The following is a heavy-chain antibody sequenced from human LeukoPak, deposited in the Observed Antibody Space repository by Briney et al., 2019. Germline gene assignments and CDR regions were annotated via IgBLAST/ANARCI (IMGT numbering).Heavy chain of an antibody. J-gene: IGHJ5*02. CDR1: GGSLSSYY. V-gene: IGHV4-59*01. CDR2: IYYSGNT. Sequence: PSETLSLTCTVSGGSLSSYYRSWIRQPPEKGLEWIGNIYYSGNTHYNPSLKSRVTISLDTSKNQFSLKLTSVTAADTAMYYCARHTTSWPYSWFDPWGQGTLVTVSS. CDR3: ARHTTSWPYSWFDP. D-gene: IGHD2-2*01.